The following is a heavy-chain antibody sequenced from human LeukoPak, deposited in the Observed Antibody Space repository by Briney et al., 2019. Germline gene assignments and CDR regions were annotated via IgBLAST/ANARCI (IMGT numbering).Heavy chain of an antibody. V-gene: IGHV4-34*01. Sequence: SETLSLTCAVYGGSFSGYYWSWIRQPPGKGLDWVGEINHSGSTNYNPFLKSRVTISVDTSKNQFSLKLSSVTAADTAVYYCARRSRYSYGSGSSRGQWRRGAFDIWGQGTMVTVSS. CDR3: ARRSRYSYGSGSSRGQWRRGAFDI. CDR2: INHSGST. D-gene: IGHD3-10*01. J-gene: IGHJ3*02. CDR1: GGSFSGYY.